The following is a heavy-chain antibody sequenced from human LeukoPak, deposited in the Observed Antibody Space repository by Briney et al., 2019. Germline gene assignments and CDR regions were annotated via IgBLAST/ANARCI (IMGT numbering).Heavy chain of an antibody. V-gene: IGHV3-23*01. CDR1: GFTFSSYA. CDR2: ISGSGGST. Sequence: SGGSLRLSCAASGFTFSSYAMSWVRQAPGKGLEWVSAISGSGGSTYYADSVTGRFIISRDNAKNSLYLQMNSLRAEDTAVYYCARENDQGFDYWGQGTLVTVSS. J-gene: IGHJ4*02. D-gene: IGHD3-16*01. CDR3: ARENDQGFDY.